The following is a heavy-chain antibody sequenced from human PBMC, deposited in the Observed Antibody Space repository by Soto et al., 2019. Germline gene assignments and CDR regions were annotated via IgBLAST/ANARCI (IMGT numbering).Heavy chain of an antibody. CDR1: GYGFSSYG. D-gene: IGHD5-12*01. V-gene: IGHV1-18*04. CDR3: ARDGVATQDY. Sequence: ASVKVSCKASGYGFSSYGFSWVRQAPGQGLEWMGWISGYNGKADYLQKFQGRVSMTIDTSTTTAYMELRSLTSDDTAVYYCARDGVATQDYWGEGTKVTVYS. J-gene: IGHJ4*02. CDR2: ISGYNGKA.